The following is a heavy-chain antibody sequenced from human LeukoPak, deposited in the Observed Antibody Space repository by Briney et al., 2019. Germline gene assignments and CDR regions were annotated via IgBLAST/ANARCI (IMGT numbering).Heavy chain of an antibody. V-gene: IGHV3-43*01. CDR1: GFTFDDYT. CDR2: ISWDGGST. J-gene: IGHJ4*02. Sequence: GGSLRLSCAASGFTFDDYTMHWVRQAPGKGLEWVSLISWDGGSTYYADSVKGRFTISRDNSKNSLYLQMNSLRTEDTALYYCAKDRHSGYSYVGDYWGQGTLVTVSS. CDR3: AKDRHSGYSYVGDY. D-gene: IGHD5-18*01.